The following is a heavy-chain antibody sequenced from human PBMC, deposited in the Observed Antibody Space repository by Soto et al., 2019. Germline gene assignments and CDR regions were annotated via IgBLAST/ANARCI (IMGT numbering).Heavy chain of an antibody. D-gene: IGHD2-15*01. CDR3: ARGRYCLTGRCFPNWFDS. CDR1: GDSISTVDYF. Sequence: PSETLSLTCSVSGDSISTVDYFWAWIRQPPGQALEYIGYIYKSATTYYNPSFESRVAISLDTSKNQFSLNVTSVTAADTAVYFCARGRYCLTGRCFPNWFDSWGQGTLVTVS. V-gene: IGHV4-30-4*01. CDR2: IYKSATT. J-gene: IGHJ5*01.